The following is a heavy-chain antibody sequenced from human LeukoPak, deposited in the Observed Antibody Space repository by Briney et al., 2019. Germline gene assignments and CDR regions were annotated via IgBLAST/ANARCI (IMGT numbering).Heavy chain of an antibody. J-gene: IGHJ4*02. CDR1: GFTFSSYA. CDR2: ITGSGGRT. CDR3: AKDYYGSGSYYTQAHDY. V-gene: IGHV3-23*01. D-gene: IGHD3-10*01. Sequence: GGSLRLSCAASGFTFSSYAMNWVRQAPGKGLEWVSAITGSGGRTYYADSVKGRFTISRDNSKNTLYLQMNSLRAEDTAVYYCAKDYYGSGSYYTQAHDYWGQGTLVTVSS.